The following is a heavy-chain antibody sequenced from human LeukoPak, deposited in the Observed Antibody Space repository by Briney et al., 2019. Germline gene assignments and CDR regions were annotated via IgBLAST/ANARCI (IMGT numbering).Heavy chain of an antibody. CDR2: IYYSGST. CDR3: ARDLLVPAAIPPPSDAFDI. Sequence: SETLSLTCTVSGGSISSYYWSWIRQPPGKGLEWIGYIYYSGSTYYNPSLKSRVTISVDTSKNQFSLKLSSVTAADTAVYYCARDLLVPAAIPPPSDAFDIWGQGTMVTVSS. J-gene: IGHJ3*02. V-gene: IGHV4-59*12. D-gene: IGHD2-2*01. CDR1: GGSISSYY.